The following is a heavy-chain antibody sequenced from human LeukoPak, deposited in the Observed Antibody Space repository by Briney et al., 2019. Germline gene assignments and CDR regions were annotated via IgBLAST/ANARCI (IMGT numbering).Heavy chain of an antibody. CDR2: ISAVNGHT. D-gene: IGHD2-2*03. CDR1: GYTFKNDA. CDR3: ASGYCSPVTYRPGYY. V-gene: IGHV1-18*01. Sequence: ASVKVSCRASGYTFKNDAFSCVRQAPGQGLEWVGWISAVNGHTNYAQKLQGRVTVTTDTSATTAYLELTSLRSDDTAIYYCASGYCSPVTYRPGYYWGQGTLVTVSS. J-gene: IGHJ4*02.